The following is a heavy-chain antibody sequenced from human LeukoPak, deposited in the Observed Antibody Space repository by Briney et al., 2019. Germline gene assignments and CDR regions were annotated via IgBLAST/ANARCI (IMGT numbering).Heavy chain of an antibody. V-gene: IGHV3-23*01. CDR3: APDLRGSDGSVDY. CDR1: GSTFPTYA. D-gene: IGHD6-25*01. J-gene: IGHJ4*02. Sequence: PGGSLRLSCAASGSTFPTYAISWVSQAPGKWLGWVSVISNRGGSTWYANSVKGRFTISRDNSRNTLSLQMDSLRAEDSAVYYCAPDLRGSDGSVDYGGQGTLVTVSS. CDR2: ISNRGGST.